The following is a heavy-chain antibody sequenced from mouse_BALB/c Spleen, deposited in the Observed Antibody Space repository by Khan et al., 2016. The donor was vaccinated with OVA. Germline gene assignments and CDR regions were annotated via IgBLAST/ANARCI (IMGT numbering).Heavy chain of an antibody. CDR2: INPSNGYT. CDR1: GYPFTSYT. Sequence: QVQLQQSGAELARPGASLKMSCKASGYPFTSYTIHWIKLRPGQGLEWIGYINPSNGYTNYNQKFKDKATLTADKSSTTAYMQLSSLTSDDSAVYNCVRDGAYHRNDGWFAYWGQGTLVTVSA. CDR3: VRDGAYHRNDGWFAY. J-gene: IGHJ3*01. V-gene: IGHV1-4*01. D-gene: IGHD2-14*01.